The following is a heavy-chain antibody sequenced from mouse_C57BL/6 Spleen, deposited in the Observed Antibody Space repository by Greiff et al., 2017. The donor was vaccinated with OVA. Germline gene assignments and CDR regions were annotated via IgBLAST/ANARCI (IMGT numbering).Heavy chain of an antibody. CDR3: ARHHYSNYVYFDY. Sequence: EVQVVESGGDLVKPGGSLKLSCAASGFTFSSYGMSWVRQTPDKRLEWVATISSGGSYTYYPDSVKGRFTISRDNAKNTLYLQMSSLKSEDTAMYYCARHHYSNYVYFDYWGQGTTLTVSS. CDR1: GFTFSSYG. D-gene: IGHD2-5*01. J-gene: IGHJ2*01. CDR2: ISSGGSYT. V-gene: IGHV5-6*01.